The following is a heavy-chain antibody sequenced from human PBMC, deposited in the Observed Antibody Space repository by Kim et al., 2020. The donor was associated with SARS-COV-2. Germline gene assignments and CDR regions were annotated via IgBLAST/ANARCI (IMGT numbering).Heavy chain of an antibody. J-gene: IGHJ4*02. D-gene: IGHD2-15*01. V-gene: IGHV4-34*01. CDR3: ARDIIQYYFDY. Sequence: NSNPSLKGRVTISVDTSKNQFSLKLGSVTAADTAVYYCARDIIQYYFDYWGQGTLVTVSS.